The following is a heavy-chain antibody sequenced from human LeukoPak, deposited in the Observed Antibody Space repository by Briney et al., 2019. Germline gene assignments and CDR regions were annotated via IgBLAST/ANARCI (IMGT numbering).Heavy chain of an antibody. CDR2: MKPNSGNT. V-gene: IGHV1-8*01. Sequence: ASVKVSCKASGYTFTSYDINWVRQATGQGLEWMGWMKPNSGNTGYAQKFQGRVTMTRNTSISTAYMELSSLRSEDTAVYYCARGRGRLYYFDYWGQGTLVTVSS. CDR1: GYTFTSYD. J-gene: IGHJ4*02. CDR3: ARGRGRLYYFDY.